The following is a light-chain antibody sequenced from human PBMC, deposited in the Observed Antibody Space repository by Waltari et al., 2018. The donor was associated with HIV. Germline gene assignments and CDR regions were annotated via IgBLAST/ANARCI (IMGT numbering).Light chain of an antibody. J-gene: IGLJ2*01. CDR2: SNN. CDR3: AAWDDTLNGL. Sequence: QSVLTQPPSASGTPGQNVTISCSGNTSNIGTNIVNWYQQFPGAAPKLLIYSNNQRPSGVPARFSGSKSGTSAPLAISGLQSEDEADYFCAAWDDTLNGLFGGGTKLTVL. V-gene: IGLV1-44*01. CDR1: TSNIGTNI.